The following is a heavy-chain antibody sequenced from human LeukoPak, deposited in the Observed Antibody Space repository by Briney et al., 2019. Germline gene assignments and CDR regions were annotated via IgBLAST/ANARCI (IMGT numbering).Heavy chain of an antibody. CDR2: INPNNGGT. CDR3: AKGTDFDY. V-gene: IGHV1-2*02. CDR1: GYTFTGYY. J-gene: IGHJ4*02. Sequence: ASVKVSCKASGYTFTGYYIHWVRQAPGHGLEWMGWINPNNGGTNYAQKFQGRVTMTIDTSISAAYMELSSLRSDDTAMYYCAKGTDFDYWGQGTLVTVSS.